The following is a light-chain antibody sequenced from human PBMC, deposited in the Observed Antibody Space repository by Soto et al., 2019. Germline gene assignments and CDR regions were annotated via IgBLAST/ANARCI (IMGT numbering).Light chain of an antibody. J-gene: IGLJ1*01. CDR1: ISDVGGYNY. Sequence: QSVLTQPASVSGSPGQSITVSCTGTISDVGGYNYVSWYQQYPGKVPRLMIYDVTNRPSGVSNRFSGSKSGNTASLTISGLQAEDEADYYCSSYRRGSTYVFGTGTRSPS. V-gene: IGLV2-14*01. CDR3: SSYRRGSTYV. CDR2: DVT.